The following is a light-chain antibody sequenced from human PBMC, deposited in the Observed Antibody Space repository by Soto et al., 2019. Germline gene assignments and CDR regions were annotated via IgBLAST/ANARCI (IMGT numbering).Light chain of an antibody. CDR2: GAS. J-gene: IGKJ5*01. CDR1: QSVDSN. Sequence: EILMTQSPATLSVSPGERATLSCRASQSVDSNLAWYQQKPGQAPRLLIYGASTRATGIPARFSGSESGTEFTLTISSLQSEDFAVYYCQQYHNWPLTFGQGTRLE. CDR3: QQYHNWPLT. V-gene: IGKV3-15*01.